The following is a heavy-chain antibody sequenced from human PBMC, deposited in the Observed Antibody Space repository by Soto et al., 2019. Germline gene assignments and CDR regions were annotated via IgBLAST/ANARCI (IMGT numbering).Heavy chain of an antibody. CDR3: TRVLGYTFEPGKTRYYAMDV. Sequence: QVPLVQSGAEVKKPGSSVTVSCKTSGGTFSKDAINWVRQAPGHGLEWMGLLIPVFGSPIYAQKFQGRIRITADESTSTAFMDLISLRSEDTAVYYCTRVLGYTFEPGKTRYYAMDVWGQGTKVSVSS. CDR1: GGTFSKDA. D-gene: IGHD5-18*01. CDR2: LIPVFGSP. J-gene: IGHJ6*02. V-gene: IGHV1-69*01.